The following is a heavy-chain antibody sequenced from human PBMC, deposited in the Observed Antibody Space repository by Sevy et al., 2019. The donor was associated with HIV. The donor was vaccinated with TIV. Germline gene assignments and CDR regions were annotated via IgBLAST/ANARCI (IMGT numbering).Heavy chain of an antibody. CDR2: FDPADNQT. J-gene: IGHJ4*02. CDR1: GYSLTDLS. D-gene: IGHD3-22*01. Sequence: ASVKVSCRVSGYSLTDLSMHWVRQAPGRGLEWMGGFDPADNQTFYAQKLQARVTMTEDTSTGTAYMELSSLRSEDTAVYYCATLYSGYFYFDYWGQGTLVTVSS. V-gene: IGHV1-24*01. CDR3: ATLYSGYFYFDY.